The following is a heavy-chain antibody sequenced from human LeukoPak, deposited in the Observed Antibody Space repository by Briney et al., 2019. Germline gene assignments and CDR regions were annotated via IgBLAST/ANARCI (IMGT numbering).Heavy chain of an antibody. J-gene: IGHJ5*02. CDR2: INPSSGGT. V-gene: IGHV1-2*02. CDR3: ARDASSMVRGVPNWFDP. CDR1: GYTFTDYY. Sequence: ASVKVSCKASGYTFTDYYIHWVRQAPGQGLEWMGWINPSSGGTNYPQRFQGRVTMTRDTSISTAYMELSRLRSDDTAVYYCARDASSMVRGVPNWFDPWGQGTLVTVSS. D-gene: IGHD3-10*01.